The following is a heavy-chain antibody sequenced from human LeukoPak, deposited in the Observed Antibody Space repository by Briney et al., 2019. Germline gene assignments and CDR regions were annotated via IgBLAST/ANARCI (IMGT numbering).Heavy chain of an antibody. CDR1: GFTFSNYA. D-gene: IGHD3-10*01. J-gene: IGHJ5*02. CDR3: ARGGEWFGESLSFDP. V-gene: IGHV3-30*04. Sequence: PGGSLRLSCAASGFTFSNYAMHWVRQAPGKGLEWVAIISYDGSNKYYADSVKGRFTISRDNSKNTLYLQMNSLRAEDTAVYYCARGGEWFGESLSFDPWGQGTLVTVSS. CDR2: ISYDGSNK.